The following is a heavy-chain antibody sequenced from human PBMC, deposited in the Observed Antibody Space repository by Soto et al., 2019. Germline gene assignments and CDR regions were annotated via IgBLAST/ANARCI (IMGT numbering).Heavy chain of an antibody. V-gene: IGHV2-5*02. J-gene: IGHJ4*02. Sequence: QITLKESGPTLVKPTQTLTLTCTFSGFSLSTSGVGVGWIRQPPGKALEWLALIYWDDDKRYSPSLKSRLTITKYTPKHQVVLTMTNMDPVDTATYYRAHSVADYDILTGWGQGTLLTVSS. D-gene: IGHD3-9*01. CDR1: GFSLSTSGVG. CDR3: AHSVADYDILTG. CDR2: IYWDDDK.